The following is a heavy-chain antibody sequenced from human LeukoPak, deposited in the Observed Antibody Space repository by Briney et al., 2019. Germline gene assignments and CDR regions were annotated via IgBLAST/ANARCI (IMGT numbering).Heavy chain of an antibody. D-gene: IGHD6-13*01. V-gene: IGHV3-23*01. CDR2: ISGSGGST. J-gene: IGHJ4*02. CDR1: GFTFSSYA. CDR3: AKDRYSSSWYFDY. Sequence: GGSLRLSCAASGFTFSSYAMSWVRQAPGKGLEWVSAISGSGGSTYYADSVKGRFTISRDNSKNTLYLQMNSLRVEDTAVYYCAKDRYSSSWYFDYWGQGTLVTVSS.